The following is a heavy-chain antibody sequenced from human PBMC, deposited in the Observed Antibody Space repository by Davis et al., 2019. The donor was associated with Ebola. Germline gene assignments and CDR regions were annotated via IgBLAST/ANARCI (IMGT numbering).Heavy chain of an antibody. CDR2: VYYGGST. D-gene: IGHD4-17*01. V-gene: IGHV4-59*13. J-gene: IGHJ4*02. Sequence: MPSETLSLTCTVSGGSISSYYWSWIRQPPGKGLEWIGYVYYGGSTDYNPSLKSRVTISADTSKNQFSLRLSSVTAADTAVYYCARTQGHFYGDPFDYWGQGTLVTVSS. CDR3: ARTQGHFYGDPFDY. CDR1: GGSISSYY.